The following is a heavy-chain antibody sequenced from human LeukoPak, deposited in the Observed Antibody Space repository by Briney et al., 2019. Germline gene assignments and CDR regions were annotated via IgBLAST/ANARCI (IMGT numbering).Heavy chain of an antibody. CDR3: ATDRGWRTSGYYLYYFEY. D-gene: IGHD3-3*01. CDR1: GFVFTNYF. Sequence: GGSLRLSCAASGFVFTNYFMSWVRQAPGKGLEWVASIKHDGSEKYYVDSVRGRFTISRDNTMNSLYLQMSSLRAEDTAVYYCATDRGWRTSGYYLYYFEYWGQGTLVTFSS. CDR2: IKHDGSEK. J-gene: IGHJ4*02. V-gene: IGHV3-7*01.